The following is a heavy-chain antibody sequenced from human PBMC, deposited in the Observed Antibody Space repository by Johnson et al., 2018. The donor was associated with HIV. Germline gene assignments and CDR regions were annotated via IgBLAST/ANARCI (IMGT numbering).Heavy chain of an antibody. CDR1: GVTVSSNY. D-gene: IGHD3-10*01. CDR2: IFSGGST. V-gene: IGHV3-66*01. CDR3: AKEGTTMEVDI. Sequence: VQLVESGGGLVQPGGSLRLSCAASGVTVSSNYMTWVRQAPGKGLEWVSVIFSGGSTYYADSVKGRFTISRDNSKNTLYLQMNSLRAEDTAVYYCAKEGTTMEVDIWGQGTMVTVSS. J-gene: IGHJ3*02.